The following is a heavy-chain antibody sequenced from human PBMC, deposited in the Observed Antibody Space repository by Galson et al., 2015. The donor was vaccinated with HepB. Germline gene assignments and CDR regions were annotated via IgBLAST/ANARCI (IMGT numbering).Heavy chain of an antibody. CDR3: AREDGLLHGMDV. Sequence: SLRLSCAASGFTFSSYGMHWVRQAPGKGLEWVAVIWDDGSNKYYADSVKGRFTISRDNSKNTLYLQMNSLRAEDTAVYYCAREDGLLHGMDVWGQGTTVTVSS. CDR1: GFTFSSYG. J-gene: IGHJ6*02. CDR2: IWDDGSNK. D-gene: IGHD2-21*01. V-gene: IGHV3-33*01.